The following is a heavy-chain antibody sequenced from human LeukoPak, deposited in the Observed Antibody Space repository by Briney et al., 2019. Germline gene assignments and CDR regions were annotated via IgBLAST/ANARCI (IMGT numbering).Heavy chain of an antibody. V-gene: IGHV3-23*01. CDR3: AKESPVAATGRSWFDP. D-gene: IGHD6-13*01. CDR1: GYTSSSYA. CDR2: ISGSGGST. J-gene: IGHJ5*02. Sequence: GGSLRLSCAASGYTSSSYAMSWVRQAPGKGLEWVSTISGSGGSTYYADSVKGRFTISRDNSKNTLYVQMNSLRAEDTAIYYCAKESPVAATGRSWFDPWGQGTLVTVSS.